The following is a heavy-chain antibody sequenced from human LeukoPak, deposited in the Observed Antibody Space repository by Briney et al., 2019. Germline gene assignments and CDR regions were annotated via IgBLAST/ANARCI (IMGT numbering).Heavy chain of an antibody. CDR3: AKLLLWFGEKNFDY. D-gene: IGHD3-10*01. Sequence: GGSLRLSCTASGFTFSSYAMSWVRQAPGKGLEWVSAISGSGGSTYYADSVKGRFTISRDNSKNTLYLQMNSLRAEDTAVYYCAKLLLWFGEKNFDYWGQGTLVTVSS. J-gene: IGHJ4*02. CDR2: ISGSGGST. V-gene: IGHV3-23*01. CDR1: GFTFSSYA.